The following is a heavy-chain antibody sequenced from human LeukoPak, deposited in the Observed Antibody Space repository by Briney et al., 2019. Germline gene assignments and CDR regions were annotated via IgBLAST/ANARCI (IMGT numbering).Heavy chain of an antibody. J-gene: IGHJ4*02. CDR2: ISAYNGNT. D-gene: IGHD4-17*01. CDR1: GYTFTSYG. V-gene: IGHV1-18*04. Sequence: ASVTVSCTASGYTFTSYGISWVRQAPGQGLEWMGWISAYNGNTNYAQKLQGRVTMTTDTSTSTAYMELRSLRSDDTAVYYRARDEDGASDYWGQGTLVTVSS. CDR3: ARDEDGASDY.